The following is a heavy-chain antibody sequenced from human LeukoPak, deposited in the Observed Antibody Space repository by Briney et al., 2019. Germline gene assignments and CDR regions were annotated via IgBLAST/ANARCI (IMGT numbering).Heavy chain of an antibody. CDR1: GFTFSSYN. CDR2: ISNSAI. V-gene: IGHV3-48*04. J-gene: IGHJ3*01. CDR3: ASPRGRAFDL. D-gene: IGHD3-16*01. Sequence: PGGSLRLSCAASGFTFSSYNMNWVRQAPGKGLEWVSHISNSAIYYADSVKGRFTISRDNAKNSLYLQMNSLRADDTAVYYCASPRGRAFDLWGQGTMVTVSS.